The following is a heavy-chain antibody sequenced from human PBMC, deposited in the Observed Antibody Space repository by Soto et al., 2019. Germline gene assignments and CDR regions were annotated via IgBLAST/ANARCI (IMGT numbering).Heavy chain of an antibody. CDR1: GYTFTSYY. J-gene: IGHJ4*02. CDR3: AGGSGRYFDWLLLILDY. D-gene: IGHD3-9*01. V-gene: IGHV1-46*01. CDR2: INPSGGST. Sequence: ASVKVSCKASGYTFTSYYMHWVRQAPGQGLEWMGIINPSGGSTSYAQKFQGRVTMTRDTSTSTVYMELSSLRSEDTAVYYCAGGSGRYFDWLLLILDYWGQGTLVTVSS.